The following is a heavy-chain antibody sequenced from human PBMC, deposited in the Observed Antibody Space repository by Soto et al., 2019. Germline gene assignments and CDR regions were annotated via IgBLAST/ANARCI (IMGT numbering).Heavy chain of an antibody. J-gene: IGHJ6*02. CDR2: IYYSGST. Sequence: QVQLQESGPGLAKPSETLSLTCTVSGGSMSSYYWSWIRQPPGKGLEWIGYIYYSGSTNYNPSLKSRVTMSVDTPKNQFSLKLSSVTAADTAVYYCARRGYGPGFPYYYGMDVWGQGTTVTVSS. CDR1: GGSMSSYY. CDR3: ARRGYGPGFPYYYGMDV. V-gene: IGHV4-59*01. D-gene: IGHD3-10*01.